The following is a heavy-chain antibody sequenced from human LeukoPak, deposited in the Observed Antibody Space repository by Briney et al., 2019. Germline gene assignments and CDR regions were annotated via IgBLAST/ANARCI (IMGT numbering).Heavy chain of an antibody. V-gene: IGHV4-59*01. Sequence: SETLSLTCTVSGGSISSYYWSWIRQPPGKGLEWIGYIYYSGSTNYNPSLKSRVTISVDTSKNQFSLKLSSVTAADTAVYYCAAWRGVPLRTSKNWFDPWGQGTLVTVSS. J-gene: IGHJ5*02. CDR3: AAWRGVPLRTSKNWFDP. CDR1: GGSISSYY. D-gene: IGHD3-3*01. CDR2: IYYSGST.